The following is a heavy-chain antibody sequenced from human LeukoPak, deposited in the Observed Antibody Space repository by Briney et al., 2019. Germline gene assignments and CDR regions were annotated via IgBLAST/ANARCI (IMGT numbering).Heavy chain of an antibody. V-gene: IGHV5-51*01. Sequence: GESLKISCKGSGYSFTSYWIGWVRQMPGKGLEWMGIIYPGDSDTRYSPSFQGQVTISADKSISTAYLQWSSLKASDTAMYYCARIHGGSGSYYPPVNWFDPWGQGTPVTVSS. J-gene: IGHJ5*02. CDR1: GYSFTSYW. CDR2: IYPGDSDT. D-gene: IGHD3-10*01. CDR3: ARIHGGSGSYYPPVNWFDP.